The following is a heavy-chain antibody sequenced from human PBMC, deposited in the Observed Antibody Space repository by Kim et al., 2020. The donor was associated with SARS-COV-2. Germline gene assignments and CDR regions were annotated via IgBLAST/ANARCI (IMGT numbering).Heavy chain of an antibody. CDR1: GFTFSSYS. Sequence: GGSLRLSCAASGFTFSSYSMNWVRQAPGKGLEWVSSISSSSSYIYYADSVKGWFTISRANAKNSLYLQMNSLRAEDTAVYYCASGIYDFWSGYYDYYYYGMDVSGQATTVTVAS. J-gene: IGHJ6*02. V-gene: IGHV3-21*01. D-gene: IGHD3-3*01. CDR3: ASGIYDFWSGYYDYYYYGMDV. CDR2: ISSSSSYI.